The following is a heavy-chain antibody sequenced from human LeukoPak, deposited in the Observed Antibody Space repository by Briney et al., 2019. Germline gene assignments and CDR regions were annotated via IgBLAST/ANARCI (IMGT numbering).Heavy chain of an antibody. CDR1: GYTFTGYG. J-gene: IGHJ4*02. CDR3: ARGPAFYSGSYQVPFDY. CDR2: ISAYNGNT. D-gene: IGHD1-26*01. V-gene: IGHV1-18*01. Sequence: ASVKVSCKASGYTFTGYGISWVRQAPGQGLEWMGWISAYNGNTNYAQKLQGRVTMTTDTSTRTGYMELRSLRSDDTAVYYCARGPAFYSGSYQVPFDYWGQGTLVTVSS.